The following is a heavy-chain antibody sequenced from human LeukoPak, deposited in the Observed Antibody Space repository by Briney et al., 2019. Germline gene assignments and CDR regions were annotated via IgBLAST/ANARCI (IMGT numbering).Heavy chain of an antibody. J-gene: IGHJ6*03. Sequence: GGSLRLSCAASGFSFSNYAMNWVRQAPGKGLEWVSAISGSGGSTYSADSVKGRFTISRDSSKNTLYLQMNSLRAEDTAVYYCAKGASYQPFYYYYMDVWGKGTTVTVSS. V-gene: IGHV3-23*01. D-gene: IGHD1-26*01. CDR2: ISGSGGST. CDR3: AKGASYQPFYYYYMDV. CDR1: GFSFSNYA.